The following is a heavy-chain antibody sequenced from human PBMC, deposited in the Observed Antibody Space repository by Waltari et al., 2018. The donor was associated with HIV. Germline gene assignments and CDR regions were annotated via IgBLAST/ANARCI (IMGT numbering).Heavy chain of an antibody. CDR3: AKVATGGWSRFDY. CDR1: GFTFANYA. D-gene: IGHD6-19*01. Sequence: EVQLLESGGGLIQPGGSLRLSCAASGFTFANYAMSWVRQAPGRGLEWVSGIHGGGRGTYYADSVKGRFTISRDNSKKMLYLQMNSLRAEDTAIYYCAKVATGGWSRFDYWGQGTLVTVSS. CDR2: IHGGGRGT. J-gene: IGHJ4*02. V-gene: IGHV3-23*01.